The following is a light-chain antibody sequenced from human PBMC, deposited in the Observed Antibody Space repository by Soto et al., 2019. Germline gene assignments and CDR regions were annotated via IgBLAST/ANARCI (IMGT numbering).Light chain of an antibody. V-gene: IGKV3-20*01. CDR1: QSVNSLY. CDR3: QWYSGSQT. CDR2: GAS. J-gene: IGKJ4*01. Sequence: EIVLTQSPGTLSLSPGEIATLSCRASQSVNSLYLAWYQQKPGQAPRLLIYGASSRATGIPDRFSGSGSGTDFTLTISRLEPEDFAVYDCQWYSGSQTFGGGTKVEIK.